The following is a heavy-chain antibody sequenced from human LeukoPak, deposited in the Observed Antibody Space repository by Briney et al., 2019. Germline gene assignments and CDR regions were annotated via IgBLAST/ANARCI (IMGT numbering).Heavy chain of an antibody. Sequence: GGSLRLSCAASGFAFSSYAMSWVRQPPGKGLEWVSVISRRDDYTYYADSVKGRFTISRDNSKNTLYLQMNSLKTEDTAVYYCTTLTMIREHEDYWGQGTLVTVSS. V-gene: IGHV3-23*01. J-gene: IGHJ4*02. D-gene: IGHD3-10*01. CDR2: ISRRDDYT. CDR1: GFAFSSYA. CDR3: TTLTMIREHEDY.